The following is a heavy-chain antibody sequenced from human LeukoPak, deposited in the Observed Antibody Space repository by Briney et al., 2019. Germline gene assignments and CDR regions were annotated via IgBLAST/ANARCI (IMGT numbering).Heavy chain of an antibody. CDR3: ARDDERASHYYDH. J-gene: IGHJ4*02. V-gene: IGHV4-59*01. D-gene: IGHD1-26*01. Sequence: PSETLSLTCTVSGGSLSKYFWTWIRQPPGKGREWVGYIYYSGSTNYNPSLVSRATISVDTSKNQFSLRSTSVTAADTAVYYCARDDERASHYYDHWGQGALVTVSS. CDR2: IYYSGST. CDR1: GGSLSKYF.